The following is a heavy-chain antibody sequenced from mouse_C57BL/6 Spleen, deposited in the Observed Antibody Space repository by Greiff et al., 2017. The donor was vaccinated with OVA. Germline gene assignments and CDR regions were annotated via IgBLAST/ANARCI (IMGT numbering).Heavy chain of an antibody. CDR2: IDPENGDT. CDR3: TTCDYYRDY. CDR1: GFNIKDDY. D-gene: IGHD2-12*01. V-gene: IGHV14-4*01. J-gene: IGHJ2*01. Sequence: EVKVEESGAELVRPGASVKLSCTASGFNIKDDYMHWVKQRPEQGLEWIGWIDPENGDTEYASKFQGKATITADTSSNTAYLQLSSLTSEDTAVYYCTTCDYYRDYWGQGTTLTVSS.